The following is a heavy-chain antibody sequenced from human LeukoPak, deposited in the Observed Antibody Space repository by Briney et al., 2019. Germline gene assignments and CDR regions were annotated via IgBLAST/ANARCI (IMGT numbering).Heavy chain of an antibody. CDR3: GREFGDYHGNYFDP. D-gene: IGHD4/OR15-4a*01. V-gene: IGHV3-48*03. CDR2: IDGSGGRI. J-gene: IGHJ5*02. Sequence: PGGSLRLSCAASGFTFSSYEMNWVRQAPGKGLEWVAYIDGSGGRIFYADSVKGRFTISRDNARNSLHLQMNDLRGEDTAVYYCGREFGDYHGNYFDPWGQGTLVIVS. CDR1: GFTFSSYE.